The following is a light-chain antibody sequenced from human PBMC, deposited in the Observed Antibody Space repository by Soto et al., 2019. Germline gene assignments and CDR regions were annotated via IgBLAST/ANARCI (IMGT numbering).Light chain of an antibody. Sequence: EIVLTQSPGTLSLSPGERATLSCRASQSVNSSYLAWYQQKPGQAPRLFIFRASSRATGIPARFSGSGSGTEFNLTISSLQFEDFAVYYCQQYNNWPLATFGGGTKVDIK. CDR1: QSVNSSY. CDR2: RAS. CDR3: QQYNNWPLAT. J-gene: IGKJ4*01. V-gene: IGKV3-15*01.